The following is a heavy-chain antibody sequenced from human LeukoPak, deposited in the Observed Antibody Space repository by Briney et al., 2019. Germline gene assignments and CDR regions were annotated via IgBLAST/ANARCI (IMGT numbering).Heavy chain of an antibody. CDR3: ARGQGSSGGYYVGDF. CDR1: GFTFSSHL. Sequence: TGGSLRLSCAASGFTFSSHLMHWVRQAPGKGLVWVSRISSDGTYTNYADSVRGRFTISRDNAKNTLYLQMNSLRAEDTAVYYCARGQGSSGGYYVGDFWGQGTLVTVSS. CDR2: ISSDGTYT. J-gene: IGHJ4*02. D-gene: IGHD1-26*01. V-gene: IGHV3-74*01.